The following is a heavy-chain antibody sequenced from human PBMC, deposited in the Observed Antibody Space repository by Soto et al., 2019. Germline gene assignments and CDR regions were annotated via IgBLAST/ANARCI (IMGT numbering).Heavy chain of an antibody. V-gene: IGHV3-20*01. J-gene: IGHJ3*02. CDR1: GFTFDDYG. CDR3: ARGGVVPAADAFDI. D-gene: IGHD2-2*01. CDR2: INWNGGST. Sequence: GSLRLSCAASGFTFDDYGMSWVRQAPGKGLEWVSGINWNGGSTGYADSVKGRFTISRDNAKNSLYLQMNSLRAEDTALYHCARGGVVPAADAFDIWGQGKMVTVSS.